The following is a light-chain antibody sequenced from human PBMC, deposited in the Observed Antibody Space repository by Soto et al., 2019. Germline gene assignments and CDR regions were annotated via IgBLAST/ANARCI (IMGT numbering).Light chain of an antibody. CDR3: SSYAGSNNVI. Sequence: QSVLTQPPSASGSPGQSVAISCTGTSSDVGGNNYVSWYQQHPGKVPKLMVYEVTKRPSGVPDRFSGSKSGNTASLTVSGLQAEDEADYYCSSYAGSNNVIFGGGTKLTVL. V-gene: IGLV2-8*01. CDR2: EVT. CDR1: SSDVGGNNY. J-gene: IGLJ2*01.